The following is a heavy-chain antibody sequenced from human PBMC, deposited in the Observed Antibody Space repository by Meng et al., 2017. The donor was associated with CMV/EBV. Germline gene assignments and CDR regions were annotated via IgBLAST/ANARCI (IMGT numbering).Heavy chain of an antibody. D-gene: IGHD5-18*01. J-gene: IGHJ5*02. CDR3: ARGYSYGYPWFDP. Sequence: CKAAGYSFTGYYVQWVRQAPGRGLEWMGWINPNSGGTNYAQKFQGRVTMTRDTSISTAYMELSRLRSDDTAVYYCARGYSYGYPWFDPWGQGTLVTVSS. CDR1: GYSFTGYY. CDR2: INPNSGGT. V-gene: IGHV1-2*02.